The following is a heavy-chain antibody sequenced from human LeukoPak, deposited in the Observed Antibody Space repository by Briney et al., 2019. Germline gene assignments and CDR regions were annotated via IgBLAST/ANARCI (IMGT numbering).Heavy chain of an antibody. CDR3: RGCSSTSCYDY. V-gene: IGHV3-11*01. D-gene: IGHD2-2*01. CDR1: GFTFSDYY. Sequence: GGSLRLSCAASGFTFSDYYMSWIRQAPGKGLEWVSYISGSGSTMSYADSVKGRFTISRDNAKNSLYLQMDSLRAEDTAVYYCRGCSSTSCYDYWGQGTLVTVSS. J-gene: IGHJ4*02. CDR2: ISGSGSTM.